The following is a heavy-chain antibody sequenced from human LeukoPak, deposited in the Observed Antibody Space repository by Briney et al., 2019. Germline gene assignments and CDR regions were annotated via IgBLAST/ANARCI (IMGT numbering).Heavy chain of an antibody. CDR1: GGTFSSYA. CDR3: ARHRPGGSPWPPDYYYYMDV. D-gene: IGHD3-16*01. J-gene: IGHJ6*03. V-gene: IGHV1-69*05. CDR2: ISPIFGTA. Sequence: GASVKVSCKGSGGTFSSYAISWVRQAPGQGLEWMGRISPIFGTANYAQKFQGRVTITTDESTSTAYMELSSLRSEDTAVYYCARHRPGGSPWPPDYYYYMDVWGKGTTVTLSS.